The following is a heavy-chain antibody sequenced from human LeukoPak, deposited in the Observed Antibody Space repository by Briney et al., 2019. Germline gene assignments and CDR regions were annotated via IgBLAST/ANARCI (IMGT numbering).Heavy chain of an antibody. J-gene: IGHJ4*02. CDR2: ISSSSSTI. CDR3: ASPQKGNIANPIDH. V-gene: IGHV3-48*01. CDR1: GFTFSSYS. Sequence: GGSLRLSCAASGFTFSSYSMNWVRQGPGKGLEWVSYISSSSSTIYYADSVKGRFTISRDNAKNSLYLQMNSLRAEDTAVYYCASPQKGNIANPIDHWGQGTLVTVSS. D-gene: IGHD6-13*01.